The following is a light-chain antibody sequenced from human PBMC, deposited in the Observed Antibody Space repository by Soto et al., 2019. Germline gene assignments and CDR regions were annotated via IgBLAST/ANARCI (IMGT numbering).Light chain of an antibody. V-gene: IGLV1-44*01. CDR1: SSNIARNS. CDR2: DNN. Sequence: QLVLTQPPSASGTPGQRVTISCSGSSSNIARNSVNWYQQLPGTAPKLLIYDNNQRPSGVPDRFSGSKSGTSASLAISGLQSEDEADYYCAVWDDSLSGVVFGGGTKLTVL. J-gene: IGLJ2*01. CDR3: AVWDDSLSGVV.